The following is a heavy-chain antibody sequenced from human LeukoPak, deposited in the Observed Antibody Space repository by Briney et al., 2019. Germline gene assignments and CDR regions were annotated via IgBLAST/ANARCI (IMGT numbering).Heavy chain of an antibody. CDR1: GFTFSSYS. CDR2: INQDGSEK. CDR3: ARDRVWTVLY. Sequence: GGSLRLSCAASGFTFSSYSMSWVRQAPGKGLEWVANINQDGSEKYYVDSVKGRFTISRDNAKNSLYLQMSSLIAEDTAVYYCARDRVWTVLYWGQGTLVTVSS. J-gene: IGHJ4*02. V-gene: IGHV3-7*01. D-gene: IGHD6-13*01.